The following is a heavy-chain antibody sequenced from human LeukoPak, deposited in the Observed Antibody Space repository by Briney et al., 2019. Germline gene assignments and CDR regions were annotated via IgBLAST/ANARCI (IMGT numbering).Heavy chain of an antibody. V-gene: IGHV3-23*01. CDR3: ARAVSSSYHYYYGMDV. CDR1: GFTFSNYA. J-gene: IGHJ6*02. D-gene: IGHD6-6*01. CDR2: IGSGGVGT. Sequence: GGSLRLSCVASGFTFSNYAMRWVRQTPGKELEWVSGIGSGGVGTSYADSVKGRFTISRDNSKNTLYLQMNSLRAEDTAVYYCARAVSSSYHYYYGMDVWGQGTTVTVSS.